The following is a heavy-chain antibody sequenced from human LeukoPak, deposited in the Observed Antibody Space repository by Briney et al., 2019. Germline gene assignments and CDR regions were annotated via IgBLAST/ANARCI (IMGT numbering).Heavy chain of an antibody. CDR1: GYTFINYY. CDR3: LTGSLPHDAFDI. J-gene: IGHJ3*02. V-gene: IGHV1-69-2*01. Sequence: ASVKISCKASGYTFINYYMHWVKQAPGRGLEWMGRVDPEDGKTIYAEKFRARVTINADTSTNTAYIELTSLRSEDTAVYYCLTGSLPHDAFDIWGQGTMVTVSS. CDR2: VDPEDGKT. D-gene: IGHD1-1*01.